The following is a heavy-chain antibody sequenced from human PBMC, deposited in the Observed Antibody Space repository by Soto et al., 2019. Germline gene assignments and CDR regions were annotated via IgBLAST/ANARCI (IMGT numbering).Heavy chain of an antibody. V-gene: IGHV1-18*01. Sequence: QVQLVQSGAEVKKPGASVKVSCKASGYTFTSYGISWVRQAPGQGLEWMGWISAYNGNTNYAQKLQGRVTMTTDTSTSTADMELRSLRSDDTAVYYCASGWMVAHAGPGMDVWGQGTTVTDSS. CDR1: GYTFTSYG. CDR2: ISAYNGNT. D-gene: IGHD2-15*01. CDR3: ASGWMVAHAGPGMDV. J-gene: IGHJ6*02.